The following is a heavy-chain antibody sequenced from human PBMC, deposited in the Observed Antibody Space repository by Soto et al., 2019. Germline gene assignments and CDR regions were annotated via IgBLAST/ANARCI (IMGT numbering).Heavy chain of an antibody. CDR1: GGTFSTST. CDR2: TIPILDVA. CDR3: ARDSPIGSTYSGYDAIDS. D-gene: IGHD5-12*01. V-gene: IGHV1-69*08. J-gene: IGHJ4*02. Sequence: QVQLVQSGAEVKKPGSSVKVSCKASGGTFSTSTLTWVRQAPGQGLEWMGRTIPILDVADYAQDFQGRVTITADKSTSTAYMELTSLTSKDTAVYYCARDSPIGSTYSGYDAIDSWGQGTLVTVSS.